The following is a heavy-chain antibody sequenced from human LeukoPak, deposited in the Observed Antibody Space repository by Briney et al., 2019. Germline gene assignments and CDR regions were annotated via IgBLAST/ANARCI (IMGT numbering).Heavy chain of an antibody. CDR1: GYTLTDVS. D-gene: IGHD3-9*01. J-gene: IGHJ5*02. CDR3: GIGRKFDWLLCHH. V-gene: IGHV1-24*01. Sequence: ASVKVSCKISGYTLTDVSMHWVRQARGKGLEWMGGFDPEGGETVYAQKFQRRVTMTEDPSADTAYMELRSLSSEDTAVYYCGIGRKFDWLLCHHWGQGTLVTVSS. CDR2: FDPEGGET.